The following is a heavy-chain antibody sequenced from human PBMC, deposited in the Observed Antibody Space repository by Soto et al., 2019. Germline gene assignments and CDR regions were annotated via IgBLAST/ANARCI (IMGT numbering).Heavy chain of an antibody. J-gene: IGHJ6*02. CDR3: VKDFRRYTNGLDV. V-gene: IGHV3-9*01. CDR2: ISWNSAST. Sequence: EVQLVESGGGLVEPGKSLRLSCVVSGFTYEDFAMHWVWQAPGKGLEWVSGISWNSASTGYADSVTGRFTISRDNAKNSLYLQMRNLTGDDTAMYYCVKDFRRYTNGLDVWGPGTSVTVSS. CDR1: GFTYEDFA. D-gene: IGHD5-18*01.